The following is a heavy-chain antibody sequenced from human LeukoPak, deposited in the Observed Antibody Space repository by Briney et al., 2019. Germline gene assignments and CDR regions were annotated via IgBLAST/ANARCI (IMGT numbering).Heavy chain of an antibody. CDR3: ARGVGSGSRLRAGDY. J-gene: IGHJ4*02. CDR2: VYSGGST. CDR1: GFTVSSNY. V-gene: IGHV3-53*01. D-gene: IGHD1-26*01. Sequence: GGSLRLSCAASGFTVSSNYMSWVRQAPGKGLEWVSVVYSGGSTYYADSVKGRFTISRDNSKNTLYLQMNSLRAEDTAVYYCARGVGSGSRLRAGDYWGQGTLVTVSS.